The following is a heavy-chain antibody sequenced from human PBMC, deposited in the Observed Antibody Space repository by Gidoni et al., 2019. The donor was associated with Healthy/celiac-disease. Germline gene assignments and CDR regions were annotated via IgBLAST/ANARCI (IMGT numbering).Heavy chain of an antibody. V-gene: IGHV1-2*02. CDR1: GYTFTGYY. J-gene: IGHJ6*02. D-gene: IGHD3-9*01. Sequence: QVQLVQSGAEVKKPGASVKVPCKASGYTFTGYYLHWVRQAPGQGLEWMGWINPNSGGTNYAQKFQGRVTMTRDTSISTAYMELSRLRSDDTAVYYCARDLTPLDILTGYYGLWDYYYYYGMDVWGQGTTVTVSS. CDR2: INPNSGGT. CDR3: ARDLTPLDILTGYYGLWDYYYYYGMDV.